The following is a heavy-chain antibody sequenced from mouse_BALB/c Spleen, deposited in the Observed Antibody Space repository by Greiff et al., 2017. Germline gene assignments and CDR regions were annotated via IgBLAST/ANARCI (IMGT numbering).Heavy chain of an antibody. D-gene: IGHD2-14*01. Sequence: EVKLMESGPSLVKPSQTRSLTCSVTGDSITSGYWNWIRKFPGNKLEYMGYISYSGSTYYNPSLKSRISITRDTSKNQYYLQLNSVTTEDTATYYCARYKRNRYDWFAYWGQGTLVTVSA. V-gene: IGHV3-8*02. CDR2: ISYSGST. J-gene: IGHJ3*01. CDR3: ARYKRNRYDWFAY. CDR1: GDSITSGY.